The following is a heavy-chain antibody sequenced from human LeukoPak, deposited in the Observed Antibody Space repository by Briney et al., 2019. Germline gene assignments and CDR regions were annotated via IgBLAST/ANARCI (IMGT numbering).Heavy chain of an antibody. J-gene: IGHJ4*02. CDR1: GGSFSGYY. Sequence: SETLPLTCAVYGGSFSGYYWSWIRQPPGKGLEWIGEINHSGSTNYNPSLKSRVTISVDTSKNQFSLKLSSVTAADTAVYYCARPMVRGVSDYWGQGTLVTVSS. CDR2: INHSGST. D-gene: IGHD3-10*01. V-gene: IGHV4-34*01. CDR3: ARPMVRGVSDY.